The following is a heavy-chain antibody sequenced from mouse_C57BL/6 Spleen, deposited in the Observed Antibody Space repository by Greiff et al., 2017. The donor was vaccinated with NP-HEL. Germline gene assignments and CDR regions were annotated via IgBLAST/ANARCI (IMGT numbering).Heavy chain of an antibody. V-gene: IGHV5-16*01. CDR3: ARESYYGSRRYFDV. CDR2: INYDGSST. J-gene: IGHJ1*03. CDR1: GFTFSDYY. D-gene: IGHD1-1*01. Sequence: EVKLMESEGGLVQPGSSMKLSCTASGFTFSDYYMAWVRQVPEKGLEWVANINYDGSSTYYLDSLKSRFIISRDNAKNILFLQMSSLKSEDTATYYCARESYYGSRRYFDVWGTGTTVTVSS.